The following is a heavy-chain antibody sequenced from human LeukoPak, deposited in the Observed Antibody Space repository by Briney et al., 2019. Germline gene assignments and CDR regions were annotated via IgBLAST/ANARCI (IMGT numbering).Heavy chain of an antibody. V-gene: IGHV6-1*01. Sequence: SQTLSLTCAISGDSVSSISSAWRWIRQSPSRRLEWLGRTYLRSKWIRDYAEIVKGRVTIDPDTSKNHVSLQLNSVTPEDTAVYYCARNLRPDFDYWGRGTLVTVSS. CDR3: ARNLRPDFDY. CDR2: TYLRSKWIR. J-gene: IGHJ4*02. D-gene: IGHD5-12*01. CDR1: GDSVSSISSA.